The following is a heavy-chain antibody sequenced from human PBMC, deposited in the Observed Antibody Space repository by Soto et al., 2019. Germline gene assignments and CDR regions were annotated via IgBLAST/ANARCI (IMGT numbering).Heavy chain of an antibody. J-gene: IGHJ6*02. Sequence: PGESLKISCKGSGYSFTSYWIGWVRQMPGKGLEWMGIIYPGDSDTRYSPSFQGQVTISADKSISTAYLQWSSLKASDTAMYYCARVIRMVRGATNGMHVWGQGPTVTLSS. CDR2: IYPGDSDT. CDR3: ARVIRMVRGATNGMHV. D-gene: IGHD3-10*01. V-gene: IGHV5-51*01. CDR1: GYSFTSYW.